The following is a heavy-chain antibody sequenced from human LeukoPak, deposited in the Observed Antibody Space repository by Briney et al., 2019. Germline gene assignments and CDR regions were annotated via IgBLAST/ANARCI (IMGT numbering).Heavy chain of an antibody. D-gene: IGHD2-2*01. Sequence: SQTLSLTCAISGYSLSSNSDTGNWIRQSPSRGLEWLGMTYYRSTWYNNYAVSVRGRITVNPDTSKNQFSLHLNSVTPEDTAVYYCARRLTQYDCFDPWGQGILVTVSS. CDR2: TYYRSTWYN. CDR1: GYSLSSNSDT. V-gene: IGHV6-1*01. CDR3: ARRLTQYDCFDP. J-gene: IGHJ5*02.